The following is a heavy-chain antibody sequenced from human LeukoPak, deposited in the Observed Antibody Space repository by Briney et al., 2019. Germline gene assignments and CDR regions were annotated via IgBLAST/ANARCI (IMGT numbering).Heavy chain of an antibody. CDR1: GFTVSSNY. V-gene: IGHV3-53*01. Sequence: GGSLRLSCAASGFTVSSNYMSWVRQAPGKGLEWVSVIYSGGSTYYADSVKGRFTISRDNSKNTLYLQMNSLRAEDTAVYYCARDHVVRDEKSCYMDVWGKGTTVTVSS. J-gene: IGHJ6*03. CDR3: ARDHVVRDEKSCYMDV. CDR2: IYSGGST. D-gene: IGHD3-10*01.